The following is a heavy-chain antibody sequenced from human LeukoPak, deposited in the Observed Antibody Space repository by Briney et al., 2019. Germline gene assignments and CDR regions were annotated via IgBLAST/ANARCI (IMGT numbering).Heavy chain of an antibody. J-gene: IGHJ5*02. CDR2: IKQDGSEK. CDR3: ARAGLGYCSGGSCSDNWFDP. D-gene: IGHD2-15*01. V-gene: IGHV3-7*01. CDR1: GFTFSSYW. Sequence: GGSLRLSCAASGFTFSSYWMSWVRQAPGKGLGWVANIKQDGSEKYDVDSVKGRFTISRDNAKNSLYLQMNSLRAEDTAVYYCARAGLGYCSGGSCSDNWFDPWGQGTLVTVSA.